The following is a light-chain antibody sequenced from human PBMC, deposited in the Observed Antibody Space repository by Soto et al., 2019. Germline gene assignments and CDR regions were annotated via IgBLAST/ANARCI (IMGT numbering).Light chain of an antibody. J-gene: IGKJ1*01. CDR3: KKYNSAPPT. CDR2: AAS. Sequence: DIQMTQSPSSLSTSVGDRVTITCRASQAISIYLAWYQQKPGKVPKLLIYAASTLQSGVPSRFSGSGSGTDFTLNISTRQPEDVATYYCKKYNSAPPTFGQGTKVEIK. CDR1: QAISIY. V-gene: IGKV1-27*01.